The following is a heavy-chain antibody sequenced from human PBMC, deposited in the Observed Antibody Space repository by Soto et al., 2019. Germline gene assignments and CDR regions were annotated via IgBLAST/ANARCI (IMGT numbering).Heavy chain of an antibody. CDR3: ASILRYFAWLSGGGYYYGLDV. V-gene: IGHV4-30-4*01. Sequence: QVQLQESGPGLVKPSQTLSLTCTVSGGSISSDDYYWSWIRQPPGKGLEWIGYIYHSGRTYYNPSLTGRTTISVDTSMNQFSLGLGSVAAADTAVYYCASILRYFAWLSGGGYYYGLDVWGQGATVTVSS. D-gene: IGHD3-9*01. CDR2: IYHSGRT. CDR1: GGSISSDDYY. J-gene: IGHJ6*02.